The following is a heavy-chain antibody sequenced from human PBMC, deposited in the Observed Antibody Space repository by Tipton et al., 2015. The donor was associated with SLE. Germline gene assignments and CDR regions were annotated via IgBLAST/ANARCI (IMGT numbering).Heavy chain of an antibody. V-gene: IGHV4-39*07. Sequence: TLSLTCSVSGASISSSTYYWGWIRQSPGKGLEWIGSIYHSGSTYYNPSLKSRVTISVDMSKNQFSLKLSSVTAADTAVYYCARDANDWGQGTLVTVSS. CDR2: IYHSGST. CDR3: ARDAND. J-gene: IGHJ4*02. CDR1: GASISSSTYY.